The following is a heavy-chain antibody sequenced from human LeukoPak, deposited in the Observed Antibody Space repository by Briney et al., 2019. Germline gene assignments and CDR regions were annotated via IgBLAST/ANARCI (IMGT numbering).Heavy chain of an antibody. CDR2: IIPIFGTA. CDR3: ARDGVRYYDSSGYLNWFDP. Sequence: SVKVSCKASGGTFSSYAISWVRQAPGQGLEWMGRIIPIFGTANYSQKFQGRVTITTDEYTGTAYMELRSLRSEDTAVYYCARDGVRYYDSSGYLNWFDPWGQGTLVTVSS. V-gene: IGHV1-69*05. D-gene: IGHD3-22*01. CDR1: GGTFSSYA. J-gene: IGHJ5*02.